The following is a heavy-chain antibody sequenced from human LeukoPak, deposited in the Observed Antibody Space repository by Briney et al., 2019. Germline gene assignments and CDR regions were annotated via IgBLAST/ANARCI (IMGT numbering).Heavy chain of an antibody. CDR1: GGFISSYY. CDR3: ATVVTRDYFDY. D-gene: IGHD4-17*01. Sequence: SETLSLTCTVSGGFISSYYWSWIRQPPGKGLEWIGYSYYSGSTNYNPSLKSRVTISVDTSKNQFSLKLSSVTAADTAVYYCATVVTRDYFDYWGQGTLVTVSS. J-gene: IGHJ4*02. V-gene: IGHV4-59*01. CDR2: SYYSGST.